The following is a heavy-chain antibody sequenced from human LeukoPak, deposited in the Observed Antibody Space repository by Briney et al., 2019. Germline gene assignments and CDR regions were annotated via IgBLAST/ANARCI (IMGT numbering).Heavy chain of an antibody. J-gene: IGHJ4*02. D-gene: IGHD5-24*01. CDR2: ISGSGFET. CDR3: AMPRDGLATSPSFDY. Sequence: PGGSLRLSCAVSGFTFSNYAISWVRQPPGKGLEWVSSISGSGFETHYAASVEGRFTISRDNSKNTLYLQMSSLRAEDTAIYYCAMPRDGLATSPSFDYWGQGTLVTVSS. CDR1: GFTFSNYA. V-gene: IGHV3-23*01.